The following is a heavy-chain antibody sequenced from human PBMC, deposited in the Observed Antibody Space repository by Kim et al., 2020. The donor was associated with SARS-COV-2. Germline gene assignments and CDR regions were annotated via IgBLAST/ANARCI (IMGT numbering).Heavy chain of an antibody. CDR3: ARDRNSNYDYFDY. Sequence: YAATADGRFTISRDNAKNTLCMQMNSLRAEDTAVYYCARDRNSNYDYFDYWGQGTLVTVSS. J-gene: IGHJ4*02. V-gene: IGHV3-74*01. D-gene: IGHD4-4*01.